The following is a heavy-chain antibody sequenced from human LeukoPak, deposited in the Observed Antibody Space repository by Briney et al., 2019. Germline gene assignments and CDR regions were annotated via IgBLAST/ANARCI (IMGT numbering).Heavy chain of an antibody. D-gene: IGHD6-13*01. Sequence: SQTLSLTCAISGDSVSSNSAAWNWIRQPPSRGLEWLGRTYYRSKWYNDYAVSMKSRITINPDTSKNQFSLQLNSVTPEDTAVYYCARDLGGSSWYGSYYFDYWGQGTLVTVSS. V-gene: IGHV6-1*01. CDR1: GDSVSSNSAA. CDR2: TYYRSKWYN. J-gene: IGHJ4*02. CDR3: ARDLGGSSWYGSYYFDY.